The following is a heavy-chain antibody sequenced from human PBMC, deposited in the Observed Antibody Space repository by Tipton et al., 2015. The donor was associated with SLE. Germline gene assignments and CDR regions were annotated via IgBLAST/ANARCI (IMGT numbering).Heavy chain of an antibody. CDR3: ARDRDCSSTSCPLEY. V-gene: IGHV4-39*07. Sequence: TLSLTCTVSGGSIRSSSYYWGWIRQPPGKGLEWVGSIYYSGSTYYNPSLKSRVTISVDTSKNQFSLKLSSVTAADTAVYYCARDRDCSSTSCPLEYWGQGTLVTVSS. CDR1: GGSIRSSSYY. J-gene: IGHJ4*02. CDR2: IYYSGST. D-gene: IGHD2-2*01.